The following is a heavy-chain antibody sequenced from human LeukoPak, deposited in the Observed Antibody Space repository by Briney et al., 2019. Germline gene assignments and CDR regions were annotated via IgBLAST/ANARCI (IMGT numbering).Heavy chain of an antibody. J-gene: IGHJ4*02. CDR3: ARGSFDYFDY. V-gene: IGHV4-31*03. CDR1: GGSISSGGYY. CDR2: IYYSGST. Sequence: SETLSLTCTVSGGSISSGGYYWSWIRQHPGKGLEWIGYIYYSGSTYYNPSLKSRVTISVDTSKNQFSLKLSSVTAADTAVYYCARGSFDYFDYWGQGTLATVSS.